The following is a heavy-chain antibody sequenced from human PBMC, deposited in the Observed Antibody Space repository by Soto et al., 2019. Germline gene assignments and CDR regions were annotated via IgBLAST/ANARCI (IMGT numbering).Heavy chain of an antibody. D-gene: IGHD5-18*01. Sequence: QVQLVQSGAEVKKPGSSVKVSCKASGGTFSNYPISWVRQAPGQGLEGMGGIIPIFGTVNYAQKFQGRVTITADESTRTAYMELSRLRSDATAVYYCARGNHRWIQLWYFELGGRGTLVTVSS. V-gene: IGHV1-69*12. CDR3: ARGNHRWIQLWYFEL. J-gene: IGHJ2*01. CDR1: GGTFSNYP. CDR2: IIPIFGTV.